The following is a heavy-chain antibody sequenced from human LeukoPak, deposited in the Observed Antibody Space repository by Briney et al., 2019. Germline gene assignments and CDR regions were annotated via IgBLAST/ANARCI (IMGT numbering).Heavy chain of an antibody. D-gene: IGHD2-2*01. J-gene: IGHJ5*02. CDR3: ARDVGVPAAPHTWFDP. V-gene: IGHV4-4*07. CDR1: GGSISSYY. Sequence: PSETLSLTCTVSGGSISSYYWSWIRQPAGKGLEWIGRIYTSGSTNYNPSLKSRVTMSVDTAKNQFSLKLSSVTAADTAVYYCARDVGVPAAPHTWFDPWGQGTLVTVSS. CDR2: IYTSGST.